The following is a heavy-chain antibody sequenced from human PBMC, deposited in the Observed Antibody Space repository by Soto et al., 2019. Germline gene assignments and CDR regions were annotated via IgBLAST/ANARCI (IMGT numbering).Heavy chain of an antibody. CDR1: GGSTSSCSYH. V-gene: IGHV4-39*01. J-gene: IGHJ6*02. CDR2: IYYSGST. Sequence: SETLSVTCTVSGGSTSSCSYHWCWIRQPPGKGLAWIGSIYYSGSTYYNPSLQSRVTISVDTSKNPFTLTLSSVTAADTAVYYCARADIVVVPAAIVGAADYYYYGMDAWGQRTTVT. CDR3: ARADIVVVPAAIVGAADYYYYGMDA. D-gene: IGHD2-2*02.